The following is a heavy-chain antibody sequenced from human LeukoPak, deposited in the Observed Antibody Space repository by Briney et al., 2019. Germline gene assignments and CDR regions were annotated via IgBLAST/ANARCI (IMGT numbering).Heavy chain of an antibody. Sequence: SETLSLTCAVYGGSFSGYYWNWIRQPPGKGLEWIGEINHSGSTNHNPSLKSRVTMSVDMSKNQFFLKLSSVTAADTAVYYCARRAYFYASGSLYWFDPWGQGTLVTVSS. D-gene: IGHD3-10*01. J-gene: IGHJ5*02. CDR2: INHSGST. CDR1: GGSFSGYY. CDR3: ARRAYFYASGSLYWFDP. V-gene: IGHV4-34*01.